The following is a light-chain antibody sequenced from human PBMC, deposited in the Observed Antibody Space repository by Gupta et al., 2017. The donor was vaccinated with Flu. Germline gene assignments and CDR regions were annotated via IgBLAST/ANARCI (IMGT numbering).Light chain of an antibody. CDR2: EED. CDR1: SGSIANNY. Sequence: ISCTRSSGSIANNYGQCYQQRPGSFQTTVIDEEDQRPSGVPDRFSGSSDSYSNSASLIINGRKNEDDADDYWQYYDNSNHGGVVFGGGTKLTVL. J-gene: IGLJ2*01. CDR3: QYYDNSNHGGVV. V-gene: IGLV6-57*01.